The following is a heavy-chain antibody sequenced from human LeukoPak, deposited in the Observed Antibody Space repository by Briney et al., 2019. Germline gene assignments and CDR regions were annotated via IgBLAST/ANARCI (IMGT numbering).Heavy chain of an antibody. J-gene: IGHJ4*02. D-gene: IGHD6-6*01. CDR1: GFTFSSYA. V-gene: IGHV3-23*01. Sequence: GGSLRLSCAASGFTFSSYAMSWVRQAPGKGLEWVSAISGSGGSTYYADSVKGRFAISRDNSKNTLYLQMNSLRAEDTAVYYCADFSSSSAYFDYWGQGTLVTVSS. CDR3: ADFSSSSAYFDY. CDR2: ISGSGGST.